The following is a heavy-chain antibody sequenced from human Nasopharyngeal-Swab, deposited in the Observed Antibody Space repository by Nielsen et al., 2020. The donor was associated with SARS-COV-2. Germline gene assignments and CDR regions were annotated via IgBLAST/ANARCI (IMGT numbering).Heavy chain of an antibody. Sequence: WIRQPPGKGLQWISYITSGNSVQYADSVRGRFTISRDNAKNSLYLQMNSLTAEDTAVYYCARDEGKGRYYGSGSPTLDYWGQGTLVTVSS. J-gene: IGHJ4*02. V-gene: IGHV3-69-1*01. D-gene: IGHD3-10*01. CDR2: ITSGNSV. CDR3: ARDEGKGRYYGSGSPTLDY.